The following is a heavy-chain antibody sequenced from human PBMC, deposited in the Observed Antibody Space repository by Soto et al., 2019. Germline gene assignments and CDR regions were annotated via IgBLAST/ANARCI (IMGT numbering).Heavy chain of an antibody. Sequence: QMQLVQSGPEVKKPGTSVKVSCKASGFTFTSSAVQWVRQARGQRLEWIGWIVVGSGNTNYAQKFQERVTITRDMSTSTADMELRSLRSEDTAVYYCAADRVGATSAEDFQHWGQGTLVTVSS. CDR3: AADRVGATSAEDFQH. V-gene: IGHV1-58*01. CDR1: GFTFTSSA. CDR2: IVVGSGNT. J-gene: IGHJ1*01. D-gene: IGHD1-26*01.